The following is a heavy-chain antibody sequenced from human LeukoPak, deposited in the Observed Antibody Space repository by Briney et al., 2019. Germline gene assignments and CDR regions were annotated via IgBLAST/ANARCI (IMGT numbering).Heavy chain of an antibody. V-gene: IGHV4-30-2*01. Sequence: SQTLSLTCAVSGGSISSGGYSWGWIRQPPGKGLEWIGYIYHSGSTYYNPSLKSRVTISVDRSKIQLSLKLSSVTAADTAVYYCARATARVDAFDIWGQGTMVTVSS. J-gene: IGHJ3*02. D-gene: IGHD1-1*01. CDR2: IYHSGST. CDR3: ARATARVDAFDI. CDR1: GGSISSGGYS.